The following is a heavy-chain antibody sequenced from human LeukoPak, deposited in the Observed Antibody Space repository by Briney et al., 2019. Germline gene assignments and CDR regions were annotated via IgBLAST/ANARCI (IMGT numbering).Heavy chain of an antibody. D-gene: IGHD3-16*01. J-gene: IGHJ5*02. CDR3: ARYQGGALGGWFDP. V-gene: IGHV4-59*01. CDR2: IYYSGST. Sequence: SETLSLTCSVSGGSIGIYYWSWIRQPPGKGLEWIGYIYYSGSTNYNPSLKSRSTISLDTSKNHFSLKLSSVTAADTAVYYCARYQGGALGGWFDPWGQGTLVTVSS. CDR1: GGSIGIYY.